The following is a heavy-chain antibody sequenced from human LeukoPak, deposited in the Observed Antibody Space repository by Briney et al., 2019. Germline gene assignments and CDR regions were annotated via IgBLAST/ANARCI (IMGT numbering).Heavy chain of an antibody. D-gene: IGHD4-17*01. V-gene: IGHV4-30-4*08. CDR3: ARRPTSVAFDI. CDR1: GGSISSGDYY. J-gene: IGHJ3*02. Sequence: SETLSLTCTVSGGSISSGDYYWSWIRQPPGKGLEWIGYIYYSGSTYYNPSLKSRVTISVDTSKNQFSLKLSSVTAADTAVYYCARRPTSVAFDIWGQGTMVTVSS. CDR2: IYYSGST.